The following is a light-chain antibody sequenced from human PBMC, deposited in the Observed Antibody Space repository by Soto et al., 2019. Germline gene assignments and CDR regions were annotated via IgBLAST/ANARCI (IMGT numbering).Light chain of an antibody. V-gene: IGKV3-20*01. CDR2: GAS. J-gene: IGKJ1*01. Sequence: IVLRQSPGIVSLSPGERATLSCRAIQSVSNDFLAWYQQKPGQAPRLLIYGASTRATDVPDRFSGSGSGADFTLSISRLEPEDFAVYYCQQYGSSPPRTFGQGTKVDI. CDR3: QQYGSSPPRT. CDR1: QSVSNDF.